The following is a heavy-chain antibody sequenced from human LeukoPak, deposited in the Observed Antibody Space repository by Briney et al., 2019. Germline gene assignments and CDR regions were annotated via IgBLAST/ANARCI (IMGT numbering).Heavy chain of an antibody. Sequence: PGGSLRLSCAASGFTFSSYEMNWVRQAPGKGLEWVSYISSSGSTIYYADSVKGRFTISRDNSKNTLYLQMNSLRAEDTAVYYCAKATNYYYGSGSYGYMDVWGKGTTVTVSS. CDR2: ISSSGSTI. J-gene: IGHJ6*03. D-gene: IGHD3-10*01. V-gene: IGHV3-48*03. CDR1: GFTFSSYE. CDR3: AKATNYYYGSGSYGYMDV.